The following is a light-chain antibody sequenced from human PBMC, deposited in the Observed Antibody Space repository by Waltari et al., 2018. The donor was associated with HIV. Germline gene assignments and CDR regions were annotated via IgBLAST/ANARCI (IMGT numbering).Light chain of an antibody. V-gene: IGLV1-44*01. CDR1: SSNIGSNT. CDR3: ATWDDSLNGYV. CDR2: SNS. Sequence: QSVLTQPPSASGTPGQRVTISCSGSSSNIGSNTVNWYQQLPGTAPKGLIDSNSQRPSGVPDRLSGSKSGTSASLAISGLQSDDEADYYCATWDDSLNGYVFGTGTKVTVL. J-gene: IGLJ1*01.